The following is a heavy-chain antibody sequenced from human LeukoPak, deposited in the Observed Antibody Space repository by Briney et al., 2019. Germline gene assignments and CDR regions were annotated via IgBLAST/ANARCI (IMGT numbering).Heavy chain of an antibody. CDR3: ARFTARPDSSSYFYMDV. CDR1: GGSISSGSYY. J-gene: IGHJ6*03. Sequence: SETLSLTCSVPGGSISSGSYYWSWIRQPAGKGLEWTGHIYTSGSTNYNPSLKSRVTISVEPTQNQFALKLSSVTAADTAVYYCARFTARPDSSSYFYMDVWGKGTTVTVSS. CDR2: IYTSGST. D-gene: IGHD6-6*01. V-gene: IGHV4-61*09.